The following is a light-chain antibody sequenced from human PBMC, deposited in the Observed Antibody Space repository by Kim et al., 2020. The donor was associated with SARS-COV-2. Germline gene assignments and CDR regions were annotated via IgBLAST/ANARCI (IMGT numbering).Light chain of an antibody. CDR2: GAT. J-gene: IGKJ2*01. CDR1: QTISRF. CDR3: QQSYTTPYT. V-gene: IGKV1-39*01. Sequence: FTTVGELVTITSRARQTISRFLDWYQEKPGKAPKLLIYGATSLQSGVPSRFSGSGSGTHFTLTISSLQLDDFATYYCQQSYTTPYTFGQGTKLEI.